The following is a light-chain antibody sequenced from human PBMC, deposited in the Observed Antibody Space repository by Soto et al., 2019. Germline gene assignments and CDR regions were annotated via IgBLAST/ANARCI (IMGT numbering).Light chain of an antibody. V-gene: IGLV2-23*01. CDR2: EGS. CDR1: SSDVGSYNL. Sequence: QSALTQPASVSGSPGQSITISCTGTSSDVGSYNLVSWYQQHPGKAPKLMIYEGSKRPSGVSKRFSGSKSGNTASLTISGLQAEDEADYYCCSYAGSRVYVFGTGTKVTVL. J-gene: IGLJ1*01. CDR3: CSYAGSRVYV.